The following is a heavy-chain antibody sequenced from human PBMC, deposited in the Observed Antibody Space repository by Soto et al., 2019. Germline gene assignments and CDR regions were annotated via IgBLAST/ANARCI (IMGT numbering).Heavy chain of an antibody. D-gene: IGHD3-22*01. J-gene: IGHJ4*02. V-gene: IGHV4-31*02. CDR2: IYHSGST. Sequence: SETLPLTWTVSGDSINSLSYYWSWIRQHPGKGLEWIGYIYHSGSTYYNPSLKSRVIISVDASENQFSLRLSSVTAADTAVYYCAGTRDYYYDSSGYYKYFGYWGQGTLVTVSS. CDR3: AGTRDYYYDSSGYYKYFGY. CDR1: GDSINSLSYY.